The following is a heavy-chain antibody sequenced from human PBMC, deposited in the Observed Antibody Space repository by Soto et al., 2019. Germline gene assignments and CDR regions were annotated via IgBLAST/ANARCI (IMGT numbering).Heavy chain of an antibody. D-gene: IGHD6-19*01. Sequence: GGSLRLSCAASGFTFSSYWMSWVRQAPGKGLEWVANTKQDGSEKYYVDSVKGRFTISRDNAKNSLYLQMNSLRAEDTAVYYCARGGFSSGRAGFDYWGQGTLVTVSS. J-gene: IGHJ4*02. CDR3: ARGGFSSGRAGFDY. V-gene: IGHV3-7*01. CDR1: GFTFSSYW. CDR2: TKQDGSEK.